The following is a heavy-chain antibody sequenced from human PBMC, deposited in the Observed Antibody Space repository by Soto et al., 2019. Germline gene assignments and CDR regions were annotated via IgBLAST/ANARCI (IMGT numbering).Heavy chain of an antibody. CDR3: ARMNSYGGYADGRDD. D-gene: IGHD5-12*01. CDR1: GFSLSNARMG. J-gene: IGHJ4*02. CDR2: IFSNDEK. Sequence: QVTLKESGPVLVNPTETLTLTCTVSGFSLSNARMGVSWIRQPPGKALEWLAHIFSNDEKSYSTSLKSRLTISRDTSKSQVVLTMTNMDPVDTATYYCARMNSYGGYADGRDDWGQGTLVTVSS. V-gene: IGHV2-26*01.